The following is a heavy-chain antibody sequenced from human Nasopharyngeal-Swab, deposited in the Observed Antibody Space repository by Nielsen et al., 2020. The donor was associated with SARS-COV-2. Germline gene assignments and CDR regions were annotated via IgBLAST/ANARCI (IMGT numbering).Heavy chain of an antibody. CDR3: ARGQDAYYYMDV. J-gene: IGHJ6*03. CDR1: GGTLIGFH. CDR2: INDRGSG. V-gene: IGHV4-34*01. D-gene: IGHD2-15*01. Sequence: SETLSLTCVVFGGTLIGFHWKWIRQPPGKGLEWIGEINDRGSGNYNPSLRSRVTISAGTSNIQFSLKLNSVTAADTAVYYCARGQDAYYYMDVWGEGTTVTVSS.